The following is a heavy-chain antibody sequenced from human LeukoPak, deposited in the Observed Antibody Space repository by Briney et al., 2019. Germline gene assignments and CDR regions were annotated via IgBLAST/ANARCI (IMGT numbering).Heavy chain of an antibody. CDR2: IYHSGGT. V-gene: IGHV4-38-2*02. CDR3: ARETSTAMVVNYYYYMDV. CDR1: GYSISSGYY. Sequence: SETLSLTCTVSGYSISSGYYWGWIRQPPGKGLEWIGSIYHSGGTYYNPSLKSRVTISVDTSKNQFSLKLSSVTAADTAVYYCARETSTAMVVNYYYYMDVWGKGTTVTVSS. J-gene: IGHJ6*03. D-gene: IGHD5-18*01.